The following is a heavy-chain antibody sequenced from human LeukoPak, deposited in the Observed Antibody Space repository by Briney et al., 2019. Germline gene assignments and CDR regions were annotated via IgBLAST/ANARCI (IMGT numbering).Heavy chain of an antibody. D-gene: IGHD6-13*01. Sequence: SETLSLTCTVSGGSISSYYWSWIRQPPGKGLEWIGYIYYSGSTNYNPSLKSRVTISVDTSKNQFSLKLSSVTAADTAVYYCARVEVAAAGIFDYWGQGTLVTVSS. V-gene: IGHV4-59*08. CDR2: IYYSGST. CDR3: ARVEVAAAGIFDY. CDR1: GGSISSYY. J-gene: IGHJ4*02.